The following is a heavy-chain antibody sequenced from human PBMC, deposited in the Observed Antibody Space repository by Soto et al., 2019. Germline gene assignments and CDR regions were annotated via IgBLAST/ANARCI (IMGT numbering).Heavy chain of an antibody. J-gene: IGHJ4*02. V-gene: IGHV3-23*01. CDR2: ISGSGGST. CDR3: ATLHPVAVAGTLVDY. Sequence: GGSLRLSCAASGFTFSSYAMSWVRQAPGKGLEWVSAISGSGGSTYYADSVKGRFTISRDNSKNTLYLQMNSLRAEDTAVYYSATLHPVAVAGTLVDYWGQGTLVNVSS. D-gene: IGHD6-19*01. CDR1: GFTFSSYA.